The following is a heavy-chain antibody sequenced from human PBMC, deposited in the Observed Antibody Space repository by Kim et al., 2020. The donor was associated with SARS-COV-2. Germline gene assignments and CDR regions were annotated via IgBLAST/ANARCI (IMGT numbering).Heavy chain of an antibody. CDR2: IYYSGST. J-gene: IGHJ4*02. V-gene: IGHV4-59*01. Sequence: GSLRLSCTVSGGSISSYYWSWIRQPPGKGLEWIGYIYYSGSTNYNPSLKSRVTISVDTSKNQFSLKLSSVTAADTAVYYCARDDGSSSFDYWGQGTLVTVSS. CDR3: ARDDGSSSFDY. D-gene: IGHD6-6*01. CDR1: GGSISSYY.